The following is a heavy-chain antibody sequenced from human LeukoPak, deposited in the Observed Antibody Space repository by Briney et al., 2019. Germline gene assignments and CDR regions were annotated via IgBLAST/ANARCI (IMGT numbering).Heavy chain of an antibody. CDR3: ARDADYGDYADAFDI. J-gene: IGHJ3*02. Sequence: PGGSLSLSCAASGLTFSNYAMSWFRQAPGKGLEWVSSISSSSSYIYYADSVKGRFTISRDNAKNSLYLQMNSLRAEDTAVYYCARDADYGDYADAFDIWGQGTMVTVSS. V-gene: IGHV3-21*01. CDR1: GLTFSNYA. CDR2: ISSSSSYI. D-gene: IGHD4-17*01.